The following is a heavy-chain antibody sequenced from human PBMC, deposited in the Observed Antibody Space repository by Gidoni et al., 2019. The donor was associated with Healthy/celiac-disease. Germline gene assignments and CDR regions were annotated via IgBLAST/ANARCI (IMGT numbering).Heavy chain of an antibody. CDR2: IWYDGSNK. Sequence: QVQLVESGGGLVQPGRSLRLSCAASGFTFSSYGMHWVRQAPGKGLVWVAVIWYDGSNKYYADSVKGRVTISRDNSKNTLYLQMNSLRAEDTAVYYCARGDYYYDSSGYYKNLDYWGQGTLVTVSS. CDR1: GFTFSSYG. D-gene: IGHD3-22*01. CDR3: ARGDYYYDSSGYYKNLDY. J-gene: IGHJ4*02. V-gene: IGHV3-33*01.